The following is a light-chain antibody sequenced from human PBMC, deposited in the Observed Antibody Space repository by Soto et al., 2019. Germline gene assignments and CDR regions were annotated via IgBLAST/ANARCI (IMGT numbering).Light chain of an antibody. Sequence: EIVLTQSPGTLSLSPGERVTLSCRASQSVSSSYLAWYQQTPAQAPRLLISRASSRATGIPERLSGSRSGTGFTLTISRLEPEAFVEDYCDQYCDSVRHTCSQGTKLEI. CDR1: QSVSSSY. CDR3: DQYCDSVRHT. V-gene: IGKV3-20*01. CDR2: RAS. J-gene: IGKJ2*01.